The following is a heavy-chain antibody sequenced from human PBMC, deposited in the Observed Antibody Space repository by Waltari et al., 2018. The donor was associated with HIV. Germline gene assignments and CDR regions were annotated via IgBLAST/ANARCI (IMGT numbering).Heavy chain of an antibody. Sequence: QVHVVESGGGVVQPGGSLRLSCIASGFNVTMYDIHWVRQAPGRGLEWVAGIRYDGGREDDGDSVKGRFIVSRDNSKNAIFLEMTTLRQEDTAIYRCAKDGAPGRDAVFDIWGQGTMVTVS. J-gene: IGHJ3*01. CDR1: GFNVTMYD. D-gene: IGHD1-26*01. CDR2: IRYDGGRE. V-gene: IGHV3-30*02. CDR3: AKDGAPGRDAVFDI.